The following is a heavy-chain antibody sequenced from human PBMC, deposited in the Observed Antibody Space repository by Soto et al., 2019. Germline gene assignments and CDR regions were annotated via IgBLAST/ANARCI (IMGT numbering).Heavy chain of an antibody. CDR2: ISSTTNYI. CDR3: ARESEDLTSNFDY. Sequence: LRLSCAASGFTFTRYSMNWVRQAPGKGLEWVSSISSTTNYIYYGDSMKGRFTISRDNAKNSLYLEMNSLRAEDTAVYYCARESEDLTSNFDYWGQGTLVTVPQ. CDR1: GFTFTRYS. V-gene: IGHV3-21*06. J-gene: IGHJ4*02.